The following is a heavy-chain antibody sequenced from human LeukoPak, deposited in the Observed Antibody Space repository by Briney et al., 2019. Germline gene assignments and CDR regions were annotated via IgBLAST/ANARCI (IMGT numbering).Heavy chain of an antibody. CDR2: ISSSGTTI. J-gene: IGHJ6*03. D-gene: IGHD3-3*01. CDR1: GFTFSDYY. CDR3: ARVNSFPDFPNMDV. V-gene: IGHV3-11*04. Sequence: PGGSLRLSCAASGFTFSDYYMSWIRQAPGKGLEWVSYISSSGTTIYYADSVKGRFTISRDNAKNSLYLQMNSLRAEDTAVYYCARVNSFPDFPNMDVWGKGTTVTVSS.